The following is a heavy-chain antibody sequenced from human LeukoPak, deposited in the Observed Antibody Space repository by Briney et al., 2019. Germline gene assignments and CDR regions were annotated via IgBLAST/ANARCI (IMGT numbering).Heavy chain of an antibody. CDR1: GFTFSSYA. J-gene: IGHJ4*02. CDR2: ISGSGGST. Sequence: GGSLRLSCAASGFTFSSYAMSWVRQAPGKGLEWVSGISGSGGSTYYADSVKGRFTFSRDNSKNILYLQMNSLRAEDTAVYYCAKDPFFYYDSSGYNYFDNWGQGTLVTVSS. D-gene: IGHD3-22*01. V-gene: IGHV3-23*01. CDR3: AKDPFFYYDSSGYNYFDN.